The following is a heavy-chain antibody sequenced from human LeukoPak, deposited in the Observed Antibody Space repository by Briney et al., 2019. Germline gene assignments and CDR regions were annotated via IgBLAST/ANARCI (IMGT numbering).Heavy chain of an antibody. CDR2: ISTTGRT. CDR1: GFTFADYY. Sequence: GGSLRLSCVGSGFTFADYYLSWIRQAPGKGLEWISDISTTGRTHYGDSVQGRFTISRDNAKNSLFLQMNSLRADDTGVYYCGRGVRGSPVDYWGQGTLLTVSS. D-gene: IGHD3-10*01. J-gene: IGHJ4*02. V-gene: IGHV3-11*01. CDR3: GRGVRGSPVDY.